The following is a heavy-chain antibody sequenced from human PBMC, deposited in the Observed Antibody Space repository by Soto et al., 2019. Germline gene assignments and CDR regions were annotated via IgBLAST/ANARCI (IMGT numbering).Heavy chain of an antibody. V-gene: IGHV1-18*01. Sequence: ASVKVSCEASGYTFTSYGISWVRQAPGQGLEWMGWISAYNGNTNDAQKLQGRVTMTTDTSTSTAYMELRSLRSDDTAVYYCARDAFWGYYYDSSGSTARFDPWGQGTLVTVSS. CDR1: GYTFTSYG. D-gene: IGHD3-22*01. J-gene: IGHJ5*02. CDR3: ARDAFWGYYYDSSGSTARFDP. CDR2: ISAYNGNT.